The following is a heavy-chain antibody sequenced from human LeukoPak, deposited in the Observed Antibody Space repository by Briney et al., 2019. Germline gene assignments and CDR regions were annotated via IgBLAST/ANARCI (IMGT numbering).Heavy chain of an antibody. J-gene: IGHJ6*03. CDR3: ARDYAPIAVAGRYYYYMDV. CDR1: GGSISSYY. Sequence: SETLSLTCTVSGGSISSYYWSWIRQPAGKGLEWIGRIYTSGSTNYNPSLKSRVTMSVDTSKNQFSLKLSSVTATDTAVYYCARDYAPIAVAGRYYYYMDVWGKGTTVTVSS. D-gene: IGHD6-19*01. CDR2: IYTSGST. V-gene: IGHV4-4*07.